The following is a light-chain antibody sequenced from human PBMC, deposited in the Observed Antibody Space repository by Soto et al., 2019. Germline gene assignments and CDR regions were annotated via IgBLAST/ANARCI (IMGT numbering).Light chain of an antibody. J-gene: IGLJ1*01. Sequence: QCPLAQAGSVSGSPGQSNTISCNGTIGFVGSFSLVSWYQQHPGKAPKVMISEGHRRPSGVPDRFSGSNSVNSASLTISGLQADDEADYYCCLYVGATTYVFGTGTKVTVL. CDR3: CLYVGATTYV. CDR2: EGH. V-gene: IGLV2-23*01. CDR1: IGFVGSFSL.